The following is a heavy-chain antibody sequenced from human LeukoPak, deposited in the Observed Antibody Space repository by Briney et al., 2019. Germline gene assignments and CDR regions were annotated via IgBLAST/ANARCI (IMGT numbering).Heavy chain of an antibody. J-gene: IGHJ5*02. CDR2: IYYSGST. V-gene: IGHV4-59*01. CDR3: ARVSCSSTSCYRAKFDP. CDR1: GGSISRDN. D-gene: IGHD2-2*01. Sequence: PSETLSLSCIVSGGSISRDNGSWIREPPGEGLEWGGYIYYSGSTNYNPSLKSRVTISVDTSKNQFSLKLSSVTAADTAVYYCARVSCSSTSCYRAKFDPWGQGTLVTVSS.